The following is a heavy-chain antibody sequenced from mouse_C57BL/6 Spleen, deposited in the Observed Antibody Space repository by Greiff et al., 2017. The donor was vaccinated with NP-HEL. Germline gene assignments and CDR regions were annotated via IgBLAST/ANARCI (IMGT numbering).Heavy chain of an antibody. J-gene: IGHJ2*01. V-gene: IGHV1-50*01. Sequence: QVQLQQPGAELVKPGASVKLSCKASGYTFTSYWMQWVKQRPGQGLEWIGEIDPSDSYTNYNQKFKGKATLTVDTSSSTAYMQLSSLTSEDSAVYYCARGGAYYSNYDFDYWGQGTTLTVSS. CDR1: GYTFTSYW. CDR2: IDPSDSYT. CDR3: ARGGAYYSNYDFDY. D-gene: IGHD2-5*01.